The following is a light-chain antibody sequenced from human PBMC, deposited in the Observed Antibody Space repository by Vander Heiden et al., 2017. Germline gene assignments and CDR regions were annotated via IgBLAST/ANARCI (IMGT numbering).Light chain of an antibody. Sequence: DIQMTQSPSTPSASVGDRVTITCRASQSISSWLAWYQQKPGKAPKLLNYKASSVEGGVPSRFSGSGSRTEFTLTISSLQADDFATYYCQQYKSYRTFGQGTKVEIK. CDR1: QSISSW. CDR2: KAS. CDR3: QQYKSYRT. V-gene: IGKV1-5*03. J-gene: IGKJ1*01.